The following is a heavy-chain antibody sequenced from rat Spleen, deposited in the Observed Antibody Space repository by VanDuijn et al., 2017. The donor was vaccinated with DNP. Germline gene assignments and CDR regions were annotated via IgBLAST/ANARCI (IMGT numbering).Heavy chain of an antibody. D-gene: IGHD1-4*01. J-gene: IGHJ2*01. Sequence: EVQLVESGGGLVQPGGSLKLSCAASGFTFSDYNMAWVRQAPKKGLEWVATISYDGSSTYYRDSVKGRFTISRDNAKSTLYLQMDSLRSEDTATYYCARRRVPDYWGQGVMVTVSS. CDR3: ARRRVPDY. V-gene: IGHV5-7*01. CDR2: ISYDGSST. CDR1: GFTFSDYN.